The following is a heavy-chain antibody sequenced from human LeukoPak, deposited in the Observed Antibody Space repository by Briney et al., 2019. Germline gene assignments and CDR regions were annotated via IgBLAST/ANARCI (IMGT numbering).Heavy chain of an antibody. D-gene: IGHD3-22*01. J-gene: IGHJ4*02. CDR2: INHSGST. Sequence: PSETLSLTCAVYGGSFSGYSWNWIRQPPGKGLEWIGEINHSGSTNYNPSLKSRVTISVDTSKNQFSLKLSSVTAADTAVYYCARLTLGYYDSSGYSDDWGQGTPVTVSS. V-gene: IGHV4-34*01. CDR1: GGSFSGYS. CDR3: ARLTLGYYDSSGYSDD.